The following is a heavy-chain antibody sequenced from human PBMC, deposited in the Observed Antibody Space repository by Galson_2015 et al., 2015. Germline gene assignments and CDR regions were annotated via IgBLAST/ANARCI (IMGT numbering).Heavy chain of an antibody. D-gene: IGHD3-10*01. Sequence: SLRLSCAASGFTFSNAWMSWVRQAPGKGLEWVGRIKSKTDGEKTDYAEPVKGRFTISRDDSKNTLYLQMNSLKTEDTAVYYCTTRLLWSGEFNHFDYWRQGTLVTVSS. CDR1: GFTFSNAW. CDR2: IKSKTDGEKT. CDR3: TTRLLWSGEFNHFDY. J-gene: IGHJ4*02. V-gene: IGHV3-15*01.